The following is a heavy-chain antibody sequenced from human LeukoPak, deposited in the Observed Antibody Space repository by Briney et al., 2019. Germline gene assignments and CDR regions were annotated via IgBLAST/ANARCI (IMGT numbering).Heavy chain of an antibody. V-gene: IGHV1-18*01. Sequence: GASVTVSFKASGHTFTIYGISWVRQAPGQGLECMGWITAYNGNTNYAQKLQGRVTMTTDTSTSTAYMELRSLRSDDTAVYYCARDESYYDILTGYLRSYYFDYWGQGTLVTVSS. CDR3: ARDESYYDILTGYLRSYYFDY. CDR2: ITAYNGNT. D-gene: IGHD3-9*01. J-gene: IGHJ4*02. CDR1: GHTFTIYG.